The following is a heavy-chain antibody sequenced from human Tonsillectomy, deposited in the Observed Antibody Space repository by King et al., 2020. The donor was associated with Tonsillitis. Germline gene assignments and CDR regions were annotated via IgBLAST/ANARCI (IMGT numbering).Heavy chain of an antibody. D-gene: IGHD1-26*01. CDR2: INPSGGGK. V-gene: IGHV1-46*01. CDR1: GYTFTSYY. CDR3: ARASIVGAVTKHYGMDV. J-gene: IGHJ6*02. Sequence: VQLVESGAEVKKPGASVKVSCKASGYTFTSYYMHWVRQAPGQGLEWMGIINPSGGGKSYAQKFQGRVTMTRDTSKSTVHMELSSLRSEDTAVYCCARASIVGAVTKHYGMDVWGQGTTVTVSS.